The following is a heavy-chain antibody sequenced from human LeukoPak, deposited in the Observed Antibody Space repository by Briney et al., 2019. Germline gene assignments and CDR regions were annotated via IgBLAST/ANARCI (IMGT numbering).Heavy chain of an antibody. CDR2: ISSSGSTI. D-gene: IGHD6-13*01. V-gene: IGHV3-48*03. Sequence: GGSLRLSCSASGFTFSSYEMNWVRQAPGKGLEWVSYISSSGSTIYYADSVKGRFTISRDNAKNSLYLQMNSLRAEDTAVYYCARFGYSRSWYKADAFDIWGQGTMVTVSS. J-gene: IGHJ3*02. CDR3: ARFGYSRSWYKADAFDI. CDR1: GFTFSSYE.